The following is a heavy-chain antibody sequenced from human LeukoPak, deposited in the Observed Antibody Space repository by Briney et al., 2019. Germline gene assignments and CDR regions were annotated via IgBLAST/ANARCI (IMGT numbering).Heavy chain of an antibody. V-gene: IGHV3-21*01. Sequence: GGSLRLSCAASGFTFSSYSMNWVRQAPGKGLEWVSSISSSSYIYYADSVKGRFTISRDNAKNSLYLQMNSLRAEDTAVYYCASPGYFDWLYHLGFHRDYWGQGTLVTVSS. CDR1: GFTFSSYS. D-gene: IGHD3-9*01. CDR3: ASPGYFDWLYHLGFHRDY. J-gene: IGHJ4*02. CDR2: ISSSSYI.